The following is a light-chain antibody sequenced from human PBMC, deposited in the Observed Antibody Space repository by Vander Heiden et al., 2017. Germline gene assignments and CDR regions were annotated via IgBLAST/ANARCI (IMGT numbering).Light chain of an antibody. CDR1: QSVRSY. Sequence: ETVLTQSPDTLSLSPGERATLSCRASQSVRSYLAWYQQKPGQAPRLLIYDASSRATGIPARFSGSGSGTDFSPTISGLEPEDSAVYYCQHRINWPITFGPGTRMEIK. V-gene: IGKV3-11*01. J-gene: IGKJ5*01. CDR3: QHRINWPIT. CDR2: DAS.